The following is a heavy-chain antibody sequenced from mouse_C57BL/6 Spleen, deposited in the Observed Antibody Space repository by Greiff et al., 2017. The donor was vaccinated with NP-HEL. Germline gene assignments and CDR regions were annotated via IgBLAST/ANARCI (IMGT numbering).Heavy chain of an antibody. CDR1: GFTFSSYG. J-gene: IGHJ2*01. D-gene: IGHD4-1*01. CDR3: ARQVTGTDYFDY. Sequence: EVKLVESGGDLVKPGGSLKLSCAASGFTFSSYGMSWVRQTPDKRLEWVATISSGGSYTYYPASVKGRFTISRDNAKNTLYLQMSSLKSEDTAMYYCARQVTGTDYFDYGGQGTTLTVSS. CDR2: ISSGGSYT. V-gene: IGHV5-6*01.